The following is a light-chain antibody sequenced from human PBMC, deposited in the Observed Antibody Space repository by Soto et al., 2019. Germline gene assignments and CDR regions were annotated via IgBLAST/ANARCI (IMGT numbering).Light chain of an antibody. CDR1: QSISNY. CDR2: SAS. J-gene: IGKJ1*01. V-gene: IGKV3-15*01. CDR3: QQYNNWLWT. Sequence: EILLTHVTATLSLPPPARATLSCRASQSISNYLDWYQQKPGKAPRLLIYSASTRDTGIPARFSGGGSGTEFTLTISSLQSEDFAVYYCQQYNNWLWTFGQGTKVDIK.